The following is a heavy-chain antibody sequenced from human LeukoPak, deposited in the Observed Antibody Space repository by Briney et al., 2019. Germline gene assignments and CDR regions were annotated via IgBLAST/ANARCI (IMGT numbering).Heavy chain of an antibody. D-gene: IGHD3-22*01. CDR1: GFTFSSYG. J-gene: IGHJ3*02. Sequence: GRSLRLSCAASGFTFSSYGMHWVRQAPGKGLEWVAVISYDGSNKYYADSVKGRITISRDNSKNTLYLQMNSLRAEDTAVYYCANSGNYYDSSGFDAFDIWGQGTMVTVSS. CDR3: ANSGNYYDSSGFDAFDI. CDR2: ISYDGSNK. V-gene: IGHV3-30*18.